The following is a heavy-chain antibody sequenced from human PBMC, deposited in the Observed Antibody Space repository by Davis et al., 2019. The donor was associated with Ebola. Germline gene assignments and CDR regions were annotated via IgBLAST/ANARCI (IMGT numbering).Heavy chain of an antibody. J-gene: IGHJ4*02. V-gene: IGHV3-30*03. Sequence: PGGSLRLSCAASGFTFSSYGMHWVRQAPGKGLEWVAVISYDGSNKYYADSVKGRFTISRDNSKNTLYLQMNSLRAEDTAVYYCVDPWGVDYWGQGTLVTVSS. CDR3: VDPWGVDY. CDR1: GFTFSSYG. D-gene: IGHD3-16*01. CDR2: ISYDGSNK.